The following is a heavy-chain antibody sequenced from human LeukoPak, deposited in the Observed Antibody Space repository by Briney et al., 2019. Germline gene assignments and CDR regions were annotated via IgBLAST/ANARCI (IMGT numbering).Heavy chain of an antibody. V-gene: IGHV1-69*13. J-gene: IGHJ5*02. D-gene: IGHD3-3*01. Sequence: SVKVSCKASGGTFSSYAISWVRQAPGQGLEWTGGIIPIFGTANYAQKFQGRVTITADESTSTAYMELSSLRSEDTAVYYCARAPTSSITIFGVVPDWFDPWGQGTLVTVSS. CDR3: ARAPTSSITIFGVVPDWFDP. CDR2: IIPIFGTA. CDR1: GGTFSSYA.